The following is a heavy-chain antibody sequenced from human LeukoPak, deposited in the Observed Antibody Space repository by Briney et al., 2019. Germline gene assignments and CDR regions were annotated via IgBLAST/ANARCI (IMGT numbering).Heavy chain of an antibody. D-gene: IGHD2-15*01. CDR1: GFTFNSYA. V-gene: IGHV3-64D*09. Sequence: GGSLRLSCAASGFTFNSYAMSWVRQAPGKGLEYVSAISSNGGSTYYADSVKGRFTISRDNSKNTLYLQMSSLRAEDTAVYYCVKGGYCSGGSCSGTGRSAPYNWFDPWGQGTLVTVSS. CDR3: VKGGYCSGGSCSGTGRSAPYNWFDP. CDR2: ISSNGGST. J-gene: IGHJ5*02.